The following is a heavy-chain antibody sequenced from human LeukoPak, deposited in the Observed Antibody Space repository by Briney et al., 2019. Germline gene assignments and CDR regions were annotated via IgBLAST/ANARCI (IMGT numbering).Heavy chain of an antibody. CDR1: GFTFSTYV. CDR2: ISGSGGST. CDR3: AKGNWRYFDY. J-gene: IGHJ4*02. Sequence: GGSLRLSCAASGFTFSTYVMSWVRQAPGKGLERVSAISGSGGSTYYADSVKGRFTISRDNSKNTLYLQMNSLGADDTAVYYCAKGNWRYFDYWGQGTLLTLFS. V-gene: IGHV3-23*01. D-gene: IGHD1-1*01.